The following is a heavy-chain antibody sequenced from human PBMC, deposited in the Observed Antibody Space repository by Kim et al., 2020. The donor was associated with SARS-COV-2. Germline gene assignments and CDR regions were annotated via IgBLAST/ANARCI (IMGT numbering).Heavy chain of an antibody. CDR1: GGSISSGGYY. J-gene: IGHJ4*02. D-gene: IGHD3-10*01. V-gene: IGHV4-31*03. CDR2: IYYSGST. Sequence: SETLSITCTVSGGSISSGGYYWSWIRQHPGKGLEWIGYIYYSGSTYYNPSLKSRVTISVDTSKNQFSLKLSSVTAADTAVYYCARAMPDYGSGIFDYWGQGTLVTVSS. CDR3: ARAMPDYGSGIFDY.